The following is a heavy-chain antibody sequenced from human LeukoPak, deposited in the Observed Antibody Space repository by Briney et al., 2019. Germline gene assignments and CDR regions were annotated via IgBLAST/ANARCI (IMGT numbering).Heavy chain of an antibody. D-gene: IGHD2-8*01. Sequence: GGSLRLSCAASGFTFSSYSMNWVRQAPGKGLEWVANIKPDGSEKYYVDSVQGRFTISRDNAKNSLYLQMNSLRAEDTALYYCARAGVTWGYDYWGQGTLVAVSS. J-gene: IGHJ4*02. CDR1: GFTFSSYS. CDR2: IKPDGSEK. V-gene: IGHV3-7*01. CDR3: ARAGVTWGYDY.